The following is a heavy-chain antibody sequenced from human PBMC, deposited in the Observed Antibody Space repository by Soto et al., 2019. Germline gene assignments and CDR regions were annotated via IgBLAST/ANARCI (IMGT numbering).Heavy chain of an antibody. V-gene: IGHV4-4*02. CDR3: ASVMITFGGVIVMEYYFDY. CDR1: GGSISSSNW. D-gene: IGHD3-16*02. J-gene: IGHJ4*02. Sequence: KPSETLSLTCAVSGGSISSSNWWSWVRQPPGKGLEWIGEIYHSGSTSYNPSLKSRVTISVDKSKNQFSLKLSSVTAADTAVYYCASVMITFGGVIVMEYYFDYWGQGTLVTV. CDR2: IYHSGST.